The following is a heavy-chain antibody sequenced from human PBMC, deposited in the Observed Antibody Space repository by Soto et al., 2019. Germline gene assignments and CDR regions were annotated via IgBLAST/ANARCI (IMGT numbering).Heavy chain of an antibody. D-gene: IGHD2-2*01. V-gene: IGHV3-21*01. J-gene: IGHJ4*02. Sequence: GGSLRLSCAASGFTFSSYSMNWVRQAPGKGLEWVSSISSSSSYIYYADSVKGRFTITRDNAKNSRYLQMNSLRAEDTAVYYCARDLSDCSTISCSNPYYYFDYWGQGTLVTVSS. CDR3: ARDLSDCSTISCSNPYYYFDY. CDR2: ISSSSSYI. CDR1: GFTFSSYS.